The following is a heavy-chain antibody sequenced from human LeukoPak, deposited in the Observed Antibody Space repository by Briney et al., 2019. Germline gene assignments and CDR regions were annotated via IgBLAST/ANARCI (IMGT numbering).Heavy chain of an antibody. CDR2: INPNSGGT. CDR3: ARTGQYQLLYWFDP. Sequence: ASVKVSCKASGYTFTGYYLHWVRQAPGQGLEWMGWINPNSGGTNYAQKFQGRVTMTRDTSISTAYMELSRLRSDDTAVYYCARTGQYQLLYWFDPWGQGTLVTVSS. V-gene: IGHV1-2*02. J-gene: IGHJ5*02. CDR1: GYTFTGYY. D-gene: IGHD2-2*01.